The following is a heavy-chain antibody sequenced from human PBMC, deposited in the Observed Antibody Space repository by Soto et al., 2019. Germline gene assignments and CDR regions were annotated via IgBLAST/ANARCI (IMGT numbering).Heavy chain of an antibody. CDR2: IYYSGST. J-gene: IGHJ4*02. D-gene: IGHD6-19*01. V-gene: IGHV4-59*01. CDR3: ARGYSSGWYVY. CDR1: GGSISSYY. Sequence: PSETLSLTCTVSGGSISSYYLSWIRQPPGKGLEWIGYIYYSGSTNYNPSLKSRVTISVDTSKNQFSLKLSSVTAADTAVYYCARGYSSGWYVYWGQGTLVTVSS.